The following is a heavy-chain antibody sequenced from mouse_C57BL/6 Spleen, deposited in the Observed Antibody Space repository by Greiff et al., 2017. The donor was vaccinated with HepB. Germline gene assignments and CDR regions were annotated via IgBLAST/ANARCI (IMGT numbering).Heavy chain of an antibody. J-gene: IGHJ2*01. CDR2: IRLKSDNYAT. Sequence: DVQLVESGGGLVQPGGSMKLSCVASGFTFSNYWMNWVRQSPEKGLEWVAQIRLKSDNYATHYAESVKGRFTISRDDSKSSVYLQMNNLRAEDTGIYYCTGWGTPVDYWGQGTTLTVSS. CDR1: GFTFSNYW. V-gene: IGHV6-3*01. D-gene: IGHD2-14*01. CDR3: TGWGTPVDY.